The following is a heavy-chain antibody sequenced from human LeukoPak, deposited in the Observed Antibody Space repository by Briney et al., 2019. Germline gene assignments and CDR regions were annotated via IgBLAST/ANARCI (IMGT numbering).Heavy chain of an antibody. Sequence: GASVKVSCKASGYTFTSYGISWVRQAPGQGLEWMGWISAYNGNTNYAQKLQGRVTMTTDTSTSTTYMELRSLRSDDTAVYYCARRGVPAATNYFGYWGQGTLVTVSS. CDR3: ARRGVPAATNYFGY. CDR2: ISAYNGNT. D-gene: IGHD2-2*01. CDR1: GYTFTSYG. J-gene: IGHJ4*02. V-gene: IGHV1-18*04.